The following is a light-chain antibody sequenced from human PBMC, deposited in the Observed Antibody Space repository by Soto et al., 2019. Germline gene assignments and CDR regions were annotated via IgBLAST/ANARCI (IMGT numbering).Light chain of an antibody. CDR3: HQYNYYRPT. V-gene: IGKV1-5*01. CDR2: DAS. Sequence: LQLTQSPSTLSASVGDRVTITCRASQPIRTWLAWYQEKPGKAPKLLIYDASSLEGGVPSRFSGSGSGTEFTLTISSLQPDDFATYYCHQYNYYRPTFGQGTKVDIK. CDR1: QPIRTW. J-gene: IGKJ1*01.